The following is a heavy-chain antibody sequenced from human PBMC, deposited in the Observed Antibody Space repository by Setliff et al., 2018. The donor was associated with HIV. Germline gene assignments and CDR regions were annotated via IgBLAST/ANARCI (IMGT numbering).Heavy chain of an antibody. CDR1: GFSLITSGMC. Sequence: SGPTLVNPTQTLTLTCTFSGFSLITSGMCVSWIRQPPGKALEWLARIDWDDDKFYNTSLKTRLTISKDTSKNQVVLTMTNMDPVDTATYYCAHTPVSRNQYFFDYWGQGTLVTVSS. V-gene: IGHV2-70*12. CDR2: IDWDDDK. CDR3: AHTPVSRNQYFFDY. D-gene: IGHD3-9*01. J-gene: IGHJ4*02.